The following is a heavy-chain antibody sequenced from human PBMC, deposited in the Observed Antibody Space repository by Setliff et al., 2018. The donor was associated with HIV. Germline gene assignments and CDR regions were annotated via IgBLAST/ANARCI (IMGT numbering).Heavy chain of an antibody. J-gene: IGHJ6*03. CDR1: GFTTSSFS. CDR2: VNSDGSST. Sequence: GGSLRLSCAASGFTTSSFSMYWVRQAPGKGLVWVSRVNSDGSSTNYADSVKGRFTMSRDNAKNTLHLQMNSLRAEDTALYYCARGDQTGYYRTYFYYMDVWGEGTAVTVSS. D-gene: IGHD3-9*01. CDR3: ARGDQTGYYRTYFYYMDV. V-gene: IGHV3-74*01.